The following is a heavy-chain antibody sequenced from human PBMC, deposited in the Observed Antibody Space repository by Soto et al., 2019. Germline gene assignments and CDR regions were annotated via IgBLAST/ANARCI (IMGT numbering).Heavy chain of an antibody. J-gene: IGHJ6*02. D-gene: IGHD2-2*01. CDR1: GGTFSSYT. CDR2: IIPILGIA. Sequence: GASVKVSCKASGGTFSSYTISWVRQAPGQGLEWMGRIIPILGIANYAQKFQGRVAITADKSTSTAYMELSSLRSEDTAVYYCAKRYCSSTSCTKTGMDVWGQGTTVTVSS. V-gene: IGHV1-69*02. CDR3: AKRYCSSTSCTKTGMDV.